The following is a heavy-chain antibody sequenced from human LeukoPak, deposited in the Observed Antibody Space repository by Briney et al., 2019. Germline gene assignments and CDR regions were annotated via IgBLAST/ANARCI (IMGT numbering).Heavy chain of an antibody. Sequence: PGGSLRLSCAASGFTVSSNYMSWVRQAPGKGLEWVSYISYSGNGIYYADSVKGRFTISRDNAKNSLFLQMNSLRAEDTAVYYCVKDSGYYDTSGKGWFDFWGQGTLVTVSS. V-gene: IGHV3-11*04. CDR3: VKDSGYYDTSGKGWFDF. D-gene: IGHD3-22*01. CDR2: ISYSGNGI. J-gene: IGHJ5*01. CDR1: GFTVSSNY.